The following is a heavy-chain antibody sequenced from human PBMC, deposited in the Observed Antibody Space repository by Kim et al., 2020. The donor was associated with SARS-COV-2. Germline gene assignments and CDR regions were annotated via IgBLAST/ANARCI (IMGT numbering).Heavy chain of an antibody. D-gene: IGHD6-6*01. J-gene: IGHJ4*02. CDR1: GGSISSYY. Sequence: SETLSLTCTVSGGSISSYYWSWIRQPPGKGLEWIGYIYYSGSTNYNPSLKNRVTISVATSKNQFSLKLSSVTAADTAVYYCARALYSSSFPYFYYCGQGTLCSVSP. CDR3: ARALYSSSFPYFYY. V-gene: IGHV4-59*01. CDR2: IYYSGST.